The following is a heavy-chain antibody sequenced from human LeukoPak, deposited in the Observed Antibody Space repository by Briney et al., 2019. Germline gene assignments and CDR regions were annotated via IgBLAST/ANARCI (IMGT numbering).Heavy chain of an antibody. V-gene: IGHV4-39*01. CDR2: IYYSGNT. CDR3: SRHEEEDGYNEKPFDF. D-gene: IGHD5-24*01. Sequence: PSETLSLTCTVSGGSISNSNYYWGWVRQPPGKGLEWIGTIYYSGNTYYTPPLKSRVTISVDTSKNQFSLRLSSVTAADMSVYFCSRHEEEDGYNEKPFDFWGQGTMVTVSS. J-gene: IGHJ4*01. CDR1: GGSISNSNYY.